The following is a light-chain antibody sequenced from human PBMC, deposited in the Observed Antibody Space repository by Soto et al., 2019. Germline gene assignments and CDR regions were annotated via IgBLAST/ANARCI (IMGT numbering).Light chain of an antibody. Sequence: IVMTQSPATLSVNLGEKATLSCRASQSISSNLAWYQQKPGQAPRLLIYRASSRATGISGSFSGSGSGTEFTLTISSLEPEDFAVYYCQQRSNWPPITFGQGTRLEVK. CDR3: QQRSNWPPIT. V-gene: IGKV3-15*01. J-gene: IGKJ5*01. CDR2: RAS. CDR1: QSISSN.